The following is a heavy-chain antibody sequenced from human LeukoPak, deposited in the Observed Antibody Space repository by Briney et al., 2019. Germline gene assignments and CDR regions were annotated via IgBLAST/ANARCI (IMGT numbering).Heavy chain of an antibody. Sequence: GGSLRLSCAGSGWMHWVRQAPGKGLVWVSGINDLGTATYYADSVKGRFTISRDNAKNTVSLQMDSLSAEDTAVYYCASVFDSWGQGFLVTVSS. J-gene: IGHJ4*02. CDR1: GW. V-gene: IGHV3-74*01. CDR2: INDLGTAT. CDR3: ASVFDS.